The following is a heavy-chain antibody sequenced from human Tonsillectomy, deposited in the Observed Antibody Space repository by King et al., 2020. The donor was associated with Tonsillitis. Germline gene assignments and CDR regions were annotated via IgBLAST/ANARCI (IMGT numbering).Heavy chain of an antibody. CDR3: ATRSFQYFVT. J-gene: IGHJ4*02. V-gene: IGHV3-43*01. CDR2: ITRDGGST. CDR1: GFTFDDYT. Sequence: VQLVESGGVVVQPGGSLRLSCAASGFTFDDYTMHWVRQAPGKGLEWVSLITRDGGSTYYADSVRGRFTISRDNSKNSLYLQMNSLRTEDTALYYCATRSFQYFVTGARGTLATV. D-gene: IGHD3-9*01.